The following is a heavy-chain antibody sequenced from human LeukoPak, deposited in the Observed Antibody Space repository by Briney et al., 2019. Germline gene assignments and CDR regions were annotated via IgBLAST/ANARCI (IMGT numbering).Heavy chain of an antibody. CDR2: INGRGDST. CDR1: GFSFSSYA. CDR3: ASEDGHNPNLGFDY. D-gene: IGHD5-24*01. Sequence: GGSLRLSCAASGFSFSSYAMSWVRQAPGKGLEWVSGINGRGDSTVYADSVKGRFTISRDTSKNTLYLQMNSLRAEDTAVYYCASEDGHNPNLGFDYWGQGTLVTVSS. J-gene: IGHJ4*02. V-gene: IGHV3-23*01.